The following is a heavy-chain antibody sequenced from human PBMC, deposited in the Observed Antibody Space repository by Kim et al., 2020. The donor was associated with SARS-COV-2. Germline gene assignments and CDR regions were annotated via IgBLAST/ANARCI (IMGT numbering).Heavy chain of an antibody. J-gene: IGHJ4*02. D-gene: IGHD5-18*01. Sequence: YGDSVKGRFTISRDNAKNSLYLQMNSLRAEDTALYYCAKDIRAAMASFDYWGQGTLVTVSS. V-gene: IGHV3-9*01. CDR3: AKDIRAAMASFDY.